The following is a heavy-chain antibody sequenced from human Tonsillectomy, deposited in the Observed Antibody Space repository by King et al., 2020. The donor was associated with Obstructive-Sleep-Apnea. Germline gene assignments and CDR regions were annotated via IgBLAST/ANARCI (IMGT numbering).Heavy chain of an antibody. V-gene: IGHV3-48*04. CDR3: ARDSGDSGYDSRPI. Sequence: VQLVESGGGLVQPGGSLRLSCAASGFTFSSYSMNWVRQAPGKGLEWGSYITSSSNTIFYADSVRGRFTISRDNAKNPLYLQMNSLRAEDTAVYYCARDSGDSGYDSRPIWGQGILVTVSS. J-gene: IGHJ4*02. CDR1: GFTFSSYS. CDR2: ITSSSNTI. D-gene: IGHD5-12*01.